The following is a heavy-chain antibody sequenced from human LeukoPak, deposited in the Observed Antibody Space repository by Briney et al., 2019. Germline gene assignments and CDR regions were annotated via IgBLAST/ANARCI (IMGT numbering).Heavy chain of an antibody. J-gene: IGHJ6*02. CDR3: ARDIPDCTNGVCYKNGMDV. CDR1: GFTFSTYW. V-gene: IGHV3-7*01. D-gene: IGHD2-8*01. Sequence: PGGSLRLSCSASGFTFSTYWMSWVRQAPGKGLEWVANMRRDGNEIYYLDSVRGRFTISRDNAKNSLYLQMNSLRAEDTAVYYCARDIPDCTNGVCYKNGMDVWGQGTTVTVSS. CDR2: MRRDGNEI.